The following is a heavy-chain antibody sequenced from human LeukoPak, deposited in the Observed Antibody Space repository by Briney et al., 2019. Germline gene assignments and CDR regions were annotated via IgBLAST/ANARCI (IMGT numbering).Heavy chain of an antibody. D-gene: IGHD2-2*01. V-gene: IGHV1-2*02. J-gene: IGHJ3*02. CDR3: ARGAHIVVGAFDI. CDR1: GYTFTGYY. Sequence: GASVKVSCKASGYTFTGYYMHWVRQAPGQGLEWMGWINPNSGGTNYAQKFQGRVTMTRDTSISTAYMELSRLRSDDTAVYYCARGAHIVVGAFDIWGQGTMVTVSS. CDR2: INPNSGGT.